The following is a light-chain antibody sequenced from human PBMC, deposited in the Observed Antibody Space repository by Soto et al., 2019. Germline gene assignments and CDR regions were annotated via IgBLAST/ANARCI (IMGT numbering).Light chain of an antibody. Sequence: AIQMTQSPSSLSASVGDRITITCRASQDIRTELGWYQKKPGTAPTLLIYGTSTLQSGIPSRFSGIGAGTDFTLTISSLQPEDLATYYCLQYYNYPRTFGQGTKVETK. CDR3: LQYYNYPRT. CDR1: QDIRTE. V-gene: IGKV1-6*01. J-gene: IGKJ1*01. CDR2: GTS.